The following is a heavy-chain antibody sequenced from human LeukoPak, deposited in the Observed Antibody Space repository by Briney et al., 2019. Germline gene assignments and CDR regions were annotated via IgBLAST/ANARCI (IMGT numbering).Heavy chain of an antibody. CDR1: GGSISSSSYY. V-gene: IGHV4-39*01. CDR2: IYYSGST. J-gene: IGHJ4*02. D-gene: IGHD2-15*01. Sequence: SETLSLTCTVSGGSISSSSYYWGWIRQPPGKGLEWIGSIYYSGSTYYNPSLKSRVTISVDTSKNQFSLKLSSVTAADTAVYYCARRLRIGYWSAGSCNTFDYGGQGTLVTVSS. CDR3: ARRLRIGYWSAGSCNTFDY.